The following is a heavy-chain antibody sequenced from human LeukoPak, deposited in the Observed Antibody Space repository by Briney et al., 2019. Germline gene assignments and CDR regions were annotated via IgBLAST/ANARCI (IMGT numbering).Heavy chain of an antibody. CDR2: INPNSGGT. Sequence: GASVKVSCKASGYTFTGYYMHWVRQAPGRGLEWMGWINPNSGGTNYAQKFQGRVTITRDTSISTAYMELSRPRSDDTAVYYCARAVAGTVGYFDYWGQGTLVTVSS. J-gene: IGHJ4*02. CDR1: GYTFTGYY. D-gene: IGHD6-19*01. CDR3: ARAVAGTVGYFDY. V-gene: IGHV1-2*02.